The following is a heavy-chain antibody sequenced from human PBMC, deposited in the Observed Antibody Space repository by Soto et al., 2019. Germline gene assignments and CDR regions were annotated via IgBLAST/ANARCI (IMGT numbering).Heavy chain of an antibody. CDR1: GGTFSSYA. V-gene: IGHV1-69*01. CDR2: IIPIFGTA. J-gene: IGHJ6*02. D-gene: IGHD2-15*01. Sequence: QVQLVQSGAEVKKPGSSVKVSCKASGGTFSSYAISWVRQAPGQGLEWMGGIIPIFGTANYAQKFQGRVTITADESTSTAYMELSSLRSEDTAVYYCARADKNGYGGTSGGYYGMDVWGQGTTVTVSS. CDR3: ARADKNGYGGTSGGYYGMDV.